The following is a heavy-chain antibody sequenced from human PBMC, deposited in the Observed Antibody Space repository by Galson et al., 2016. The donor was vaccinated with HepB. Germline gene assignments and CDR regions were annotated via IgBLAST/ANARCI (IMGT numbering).Heavy chain of an antibody. V-gene: IGHV6-1*01. Sequence: CAISGDSVSSNSAAWHWIRQSPSRGLEWLGRTYYRSKWYNDYTVSVKGRITINPDTSKNQFSLQLNSVTPEDTAVYYRARQYGIYFAYWGRGTLVTVSS. CDR3: ARQYGIYFAY. CDR1: GDSVSSNSAA. D-gene: IGHD4-17*01. J-gene: IGHJ4*02. CDR2: TYYRSKWYN.